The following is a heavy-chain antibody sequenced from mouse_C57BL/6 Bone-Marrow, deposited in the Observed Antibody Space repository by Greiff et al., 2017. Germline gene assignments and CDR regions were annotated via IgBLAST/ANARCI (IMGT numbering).Heavy chain of an antibody. J-gene: IGHJ4*01. CDR1: GYTFTSYG. D-gene: IGHD3-2*02. V-gene: IGHV1-81*01. CDR3: ASAQATCMDY. CDR2: IYPRSGNT. Sequence: VKLMESGAELARPGASVKLSCKASGYTFTSYGISWVKQRTGQGLEWIGEIYPRSGNTYYNEKFKGKATLTADKSSSTAYTELRSLTSEDSAVYFCASAQATCMDYWGQGTSVTVSS.